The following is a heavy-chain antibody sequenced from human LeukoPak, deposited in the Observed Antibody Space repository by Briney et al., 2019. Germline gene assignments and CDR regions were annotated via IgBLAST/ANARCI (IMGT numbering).Heavy chain of an antibody. CDR3: ARDYGDPGVFFV. J-gene: IGHJ4*02. D-gene: IGHD4-17*01. CDR1: GGSISSYY. CDR2: IYYSGST. Sequence: PSETLSLTCTVSGGSISSYYWSWIRQPPGKGLEWIGYIYYSGSTNYNPSLKSRVTISVDTSRNQFSLKLSSVTAADTAVYYCARDYGDPGVFFVWGQGTLVTVSS. V-gene: IGHV4-59*01.